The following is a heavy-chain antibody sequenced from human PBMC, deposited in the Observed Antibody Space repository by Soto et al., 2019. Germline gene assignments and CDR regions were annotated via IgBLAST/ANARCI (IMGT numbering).Heavy chain of an antibody. J-gene: IGHJ6*02. D-gene: IGHD7-27*01. CDR2: ISDRGVYT. CDR3: ATDERGKGKNYYYYAMDV. Sequence: EVQLLDSGGGLIQPGGSLRLSCAASGFTFSSYAMIWARQAPGKGLEWVAGISDRGVYTFYADSVKGRFTISRDNSKNTLYKLMNSLRAEDPAIYYCATDERGKGKNYYYYAMDVWGQGTTVTVSS. CDR1: GFTFSSYA. V-gene: IGHV3-23*01.